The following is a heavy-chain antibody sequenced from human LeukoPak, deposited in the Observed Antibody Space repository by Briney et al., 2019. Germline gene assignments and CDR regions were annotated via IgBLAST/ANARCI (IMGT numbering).Heavy chain of an antibody. J-gene: IGHJ4*02. D-gene: IGHD4-11*01. CDR1: GFTFSVYA. Sequence: GGSLRLSCAASGFTFSVYAMSWVRQAPGKGLEWVSVISGTGGGTNYAGSVKGRFTISRDNSKNTLYLQMNSLIDDDTAVYYCAKRRWEASTATSPGPVDYWGQGTLVTVSS. CDR3: AKRRWEASTATSPGPVDY. CDR2: ISGTGGGT. V-gene: IGHV3-23*01.